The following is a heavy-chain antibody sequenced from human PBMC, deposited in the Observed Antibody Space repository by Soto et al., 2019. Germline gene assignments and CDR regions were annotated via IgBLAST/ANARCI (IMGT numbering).Heavy chain of an antibody. CDR3: ARGPYSSGWLPFDP. CDR2: ISYDGSNK. V-gene: IGHV3-30-3*01. J-gene: IGHJ5*02. Sequence: QVQLVESGGGVVQPGRSRRLSCAASGYTVSSYAMHWVRQAPGKGLEWVAVISYDGSNKYYADSVKGRFTISRDNSKNTLYLQMNSLRAEDTAVYYCARGPYSSGWLPFDPWGQGTLVTVSS. D-gene: IGHD6-19*01. CDR1: GYTVSSYA.